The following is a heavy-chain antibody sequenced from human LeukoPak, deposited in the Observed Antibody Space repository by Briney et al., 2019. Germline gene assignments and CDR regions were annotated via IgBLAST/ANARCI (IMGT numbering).Heavy chain of an antibody. CDR2: ISYDGSNK. D-gene: IGHD3-10*01. CDR1: GFTFSSYG. CDR3: AKDLTGMVRGEGAFDY. J-gene: IGHJ4*02. Sequence: PGGSLRLSCAASGFTFSSYGMHWVRQAPGKGLEWVAVISYDGSNKYYADSAKGRFTISRDNSKSTLYLQMNSLRAEDTAVYYCAKDLTGMVRGEGAFDYWGQGTLVTVSS. V-gene: IGHV3-30*18.